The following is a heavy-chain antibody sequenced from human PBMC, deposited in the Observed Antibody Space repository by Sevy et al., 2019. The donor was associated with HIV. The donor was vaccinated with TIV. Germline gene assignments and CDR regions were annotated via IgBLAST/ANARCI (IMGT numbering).Heavy chain of an antibody. V-gene: IGHV1-69*13. CDR1: GGTFSSYA. J-gene: IGHJ4*02. D-gene: IGHD3-9*01. CDR3: ASGNYDILTGSFDY. CDR2: IIPIFGTA. Sequence: ASVKVSCKASGGTFSSYAISWVRQAPGQGLEWMGGIIPIFGTANYAQKFQGRVTITADESTSTAYMELSSLRSEDTAVYYCASGNYDILTGSFDYWGQGTLVTVSS.